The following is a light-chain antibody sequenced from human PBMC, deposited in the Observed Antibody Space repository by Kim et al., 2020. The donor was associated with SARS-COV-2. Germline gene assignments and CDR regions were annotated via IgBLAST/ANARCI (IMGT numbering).Light chain of an antibody. V-gene: IGKV1-5*03. CDR1: QSVSRW. Sequence: AYIGDRVTITRGGRQSVSRWVAWYQKKPGKEPKLLIYEAYTLESGMPPSFSGDGCGTEFTLSINRLQPDNMATYYCQNYKKYLGTFGEGTKVDIK. J-gene: IGKJ3*01. CDR2: EAY. CDR3: QNYKKYLGT.